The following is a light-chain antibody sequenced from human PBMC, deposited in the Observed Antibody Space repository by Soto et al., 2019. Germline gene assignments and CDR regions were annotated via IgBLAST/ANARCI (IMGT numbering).Light chain of an antibody. V-gene: IGLV8-61*01. CDR2: NTN. J-gene: IGLJ3*02. Sequence: QTVVTQEPSFSVSPGGTVTLTCGLSSGPVFTSSYPNWYQQTPVQAPRTLIFNTNTRSSGVPDRFSGSILGDKAALTITGAQADDDSYYYCLLYLGGGIWVFGGGTKVTVL. CDR3: LLYLGGGIWV. CDR1: SGPVFTSSY.